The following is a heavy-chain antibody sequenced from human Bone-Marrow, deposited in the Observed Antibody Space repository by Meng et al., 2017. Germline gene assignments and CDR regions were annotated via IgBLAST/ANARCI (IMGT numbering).Heavy chain of an antibody. J-gene: IGHJ5*02. V-gene: IGHV1-69*05. CDR3: ARFSVVTGYWFDP. D-gene: IGHD4-23*01. Sequence: QVQLVQSGAEGKKPWAAVMVYSKASGYTFSSYAISWVRQAPGQGLEWMGGIIPIFGTANYAQKFQGRVTITTDESTSTAYMELSSLRSEDTAVYYCARFSVVTGYWFDPWGQGTLVTVSS. CDR1: GYTFSSYA. CDR2: IIPIFGTA.